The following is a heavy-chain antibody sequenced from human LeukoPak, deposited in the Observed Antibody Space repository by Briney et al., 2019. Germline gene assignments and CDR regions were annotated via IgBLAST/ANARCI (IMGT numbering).Heavy chain of an antibody. CDR3: ARHDSSAWYGGVDH. V-gene: IGHV4-59*08. CDR2: IYHSGST. CDR1: GGSISSYY. Sequence: MPSETLSLTCTVSGGSISSYYWSWIRQPPGKGLEWIGYIYHSGSTNYNPSLKSRVTISVDTSKNQFSLKLSSVTAADTAVYYCARHDSSAWYGGVDHWGQGTLVTVSS. J-gene: IGHJ4*02. D-gene: IGHD6-19*01.